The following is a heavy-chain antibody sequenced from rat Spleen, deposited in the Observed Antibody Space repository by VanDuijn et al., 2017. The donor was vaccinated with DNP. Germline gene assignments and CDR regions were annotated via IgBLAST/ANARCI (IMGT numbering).Heavy chain of an antibody. Sequence: EVQLVESGGGLVQPGRSLKLSCAASGFTFSDYNMAWVRPAPKKGLEWVATISYDGSSTYYRDSVKGRFTISRDNAKITLYLQMDSLRSEDTATYYCARPNFGSPYYFDYWGQGVMVTVSS. D-gene: IGHD1-3*01. J-gene: IGHJ2*01. CDR1: GFTFSDYN. CDR3: ARPNFGSPYYFDY. V-gene: IGHV5-7*01. CDR2: ISYDGSST.